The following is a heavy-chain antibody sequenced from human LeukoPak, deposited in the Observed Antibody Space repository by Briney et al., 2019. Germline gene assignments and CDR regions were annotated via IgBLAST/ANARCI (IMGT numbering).Heavy chain of an antibody. CDR2: INHSGST. CDR1: GGSFSGYY. Sequence: SETLSLTCAVYGGSFSGYYWSWIRQPPGKGLEWIGEINHSGSTNYNPSLKSRVTISVDTSKNQFSLKLSSVTAADTAVYYCARTASIAARSRWFDPWGQGTLVTVSS. CDR3: ARTASIAARSRWFDP. J-gene: IGHJ5*02. D-gene: IGHD6-6*01. V-gene: IGHV4-34*01.